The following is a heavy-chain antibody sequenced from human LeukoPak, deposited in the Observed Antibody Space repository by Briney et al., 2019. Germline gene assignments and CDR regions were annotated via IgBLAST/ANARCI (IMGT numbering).Heavy chain of an antibody. CDR2: INHSGST. V-gene: IGHV4-34*01. CDR1: GGSISGYY. D-gene: IGHD2-2*02. Sequence: SETLSLTCTVSGGSISGYYWSWIRQPPGKGLEWIGEINHSGSTNYNPSLKSRVTISVDTSKNQFSLKLSSVTAADTAVYYCARKEAYCSSTSCYKGGYYFDYWGQGTLVTVSS. J-gene: IGHJ4*02. CDR3: ARKEAYCSSTSCYKGGYYFDY.